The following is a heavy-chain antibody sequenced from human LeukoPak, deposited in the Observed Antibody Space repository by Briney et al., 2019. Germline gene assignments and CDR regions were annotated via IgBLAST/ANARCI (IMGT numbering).Heavy chain of an antibody. D-gene: IGHD6-6*01. CDR1: GGSISSSSYY. CDR3: ARPAPYSSSPFDY. Sequence: PSETLSLTCTVSGGSISSSSYYWGWIRQPPGKGLEWIGSIYYSGSTYYNPSLKSRVTISADTSKNQFSLKLSSVTAADTAVYYCARPAPYSSSPFDYWGQGTLVTVSS. J-gene: IGHJ4*02. V-gene: IGHV4-39*01. CDR2: IYYSGST.